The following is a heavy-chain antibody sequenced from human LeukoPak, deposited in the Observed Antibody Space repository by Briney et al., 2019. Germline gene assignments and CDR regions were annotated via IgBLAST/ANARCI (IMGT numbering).Heavy chain of an antibody. V-gene: IGHV4-61*02. D-gene: IGHD3-10*01. CDR1: GGSISSGNYY. CDR2: VYTSGST. CDR3: ARGDGSGSYPRRNYYYYMDV. Sequence: SETLSLTCTVSGGSISSGNYYWSWIRQPAGKGLEWIGRVYTSGSTNYNPSLKSRVTISVDTSKNQFSLKLSSVTAADTAVYYCARGDGSGSYPRRNYYYYMDVWGKGTTVTVSS. J-gene: IGHJ6*03.